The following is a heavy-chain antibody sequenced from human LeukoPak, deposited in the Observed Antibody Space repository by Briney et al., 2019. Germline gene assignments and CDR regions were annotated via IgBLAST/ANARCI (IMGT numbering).Heavy chain of an antibody. CDR1: GGSFTDYY. Sequence: PSETLSLTCAVYGGSFTDYYWSWIRHLPGKGLGWIGEINHSGGTNHNPSLMSRVIMSVDTSKNQFSLKVSSVTAADTAVYYCARIGYSFSINDWSRTGLGAYPTKYYYYMDVWGKGTTVTVSS. CDR2: INHSGGT. J-gene: IGHJ6*03. D-gene: IGHD5-18*01. V-gene: IGHV4-34*01. CDR3: ARIGYSFSINDWSRTGLGAYPTKYYYYMDV.